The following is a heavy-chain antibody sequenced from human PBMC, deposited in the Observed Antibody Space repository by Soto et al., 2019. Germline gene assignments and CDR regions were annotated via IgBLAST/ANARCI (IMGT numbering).Heavy chain of an antibody. V-gene: IGHV1-2*02. CDR1: GYTFTGYY. CDR3: ARVSGSWSPYYGMDV. CDR2: INPNSGGT. J-gene: IGHJ6*02. Sequence: GASVKVSCKASGYTFTGYYMHWVRQAPGQGLEWMGWINPNSGGTNYAQKFQGRVTITADESTSTAYMELSSLRSEDTAVYYCARVSGSWSPYYGMDVWGQGTTVTVSS. D-gene: IGHD6-13*01.